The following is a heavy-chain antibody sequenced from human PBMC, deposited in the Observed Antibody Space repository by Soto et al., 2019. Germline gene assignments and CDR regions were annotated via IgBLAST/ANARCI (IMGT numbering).Heavy chain of an antibody. CDR3: ARDPINCSGGSCYFDY. Sequence: GGSLRLSCAASGFTFSSYSMNWVHQAPGKGLEWVSSISSSSSYIYYADSVKGRFTISRDNAKNSLYLQMNSLRAEDTAVYYCARDPINCSGGSCYFDYWGQGTLVTVSS. CDR2: ISSSSSYI. V-gene: IGHV3-21*01. CDR1: GFTFSSYS. J-gene: IGHJ4*02. D-gene: IGHD2-15*01.